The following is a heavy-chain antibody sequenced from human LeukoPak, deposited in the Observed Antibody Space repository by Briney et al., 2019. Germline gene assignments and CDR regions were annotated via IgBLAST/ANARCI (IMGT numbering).Heavy chain of an antibody. CDR2: INPNSGGT. CDR3: ARTVSSWAFDY. V-gene: IGHV1-2*02. J-gene: IGHJ4*02. D-gene: IGHD6-13*01. Sequence: ASVKVSCKAPGYTFTGYYMHWVRQAPGQGLEWMGWINPNSGGTNYAQKFQGRVTMTRDTSISTAYMELSRLRSDDTAVYYCARTVSSWAFDYWGQGTLVAVSS. CDR1: GYTFTGYY.